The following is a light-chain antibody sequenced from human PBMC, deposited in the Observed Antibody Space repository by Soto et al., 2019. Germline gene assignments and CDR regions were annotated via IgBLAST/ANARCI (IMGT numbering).Light chain of an antibody. V-gene: IGLV2-8*01. CDR3: SSYAGSNSYV. CDR2: EVS. J-gene: IGLJ1*01. CDR1: SSDFGGYNY. Sequence: QSALTQPPSASGSPGQSVTISCTGTSSDFGGYNYVSWYQQHPGKAPKLIIYEVSKRPSGVPDRFSGSKSSNTASLTVSGLQAEDEADYYCSSYAGSNSYVFGTGTKVTVL.